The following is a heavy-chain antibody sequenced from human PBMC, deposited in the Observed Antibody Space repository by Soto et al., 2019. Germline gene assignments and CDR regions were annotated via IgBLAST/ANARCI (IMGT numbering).Heavy chain of an antibody. Sequence: PGGSLRLSCAASGFTFSSYEMNWVRQAPGKGLEWVSYISSSGSTKHYADSVKGRFTSSRDNAKNSLYLQVNSLRAEDTAVYYCVRGEWDAAFDIWGQGTMVTVSS. CDR3: VRGEWDAAFDI. V-gene: IGHV3-48*03. CDR1: GFTFSSYE. D-gene: IGHD1-26*01. CDR2: ISSSGSTK. J-gene: IGHJ3*02.